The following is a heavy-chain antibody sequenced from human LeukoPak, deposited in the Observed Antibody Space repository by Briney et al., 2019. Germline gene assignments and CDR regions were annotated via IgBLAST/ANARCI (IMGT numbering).Heavy chain of an antibody. CDR1: GFTFSSYT. CDR3: ARDGEAMSPNYMDV. CDR2: ITTSSSYI. Sequence: GGSLRLSCAASGFTFSSYTMNWVRQAPGKGLEWVSSITTSSSYIYYADSVKGRFTISRDNAKNSLYLQMNSLRAEDTAVYYCARDGEAMSPNYMDVWGKGTTVTVSS. J-gene: IGHJ6*03. V-gene: IGHV3-21*01. D-gene: IGHD2-2*01.